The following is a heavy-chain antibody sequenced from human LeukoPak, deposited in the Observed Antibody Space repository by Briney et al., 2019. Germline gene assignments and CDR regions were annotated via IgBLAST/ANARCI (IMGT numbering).Heavy chain of an antibody. D-gene: IGHD2-8*01. J-gene: IGHJ5*02. V-gene: IGHV3-30*03. CDR1: GFTFSSYG. Sequence: GGSLRLSCAASGFTFSSYGMHWVRQAPGKGLEWVAVISYDGSNKYYADSVKGRFTISRDNSKNTLYLQMNSLRAEDTAVYYCARDGEKWVIGWFDQWGQGTPVTVSS. CDR2: ISYDGSNK. CDR3: ARDGEKWVIGWFDQ.